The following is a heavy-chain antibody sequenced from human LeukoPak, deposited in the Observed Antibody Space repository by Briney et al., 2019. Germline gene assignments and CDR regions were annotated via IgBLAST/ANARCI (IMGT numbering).Heavy chain of an antibody. Sequence: SETLSLTCTVSGGSISSGGYYWSWIRQHPGKGLEWIGYIYYSGSTYYNPSLKSRVTISVDTSKNQFSLKLSSVTAADAPLYYCARDRGNYASGSFFDYWGQGTWVT. CDR3: ARDRGNYASGSFFDY. J-gene: IGHJ4*02. D-gene: IGHD3-10*01. CDR1: GGSISSGGYY. V-gene: IGHV4-31*03. CDR2: IYYSGST.